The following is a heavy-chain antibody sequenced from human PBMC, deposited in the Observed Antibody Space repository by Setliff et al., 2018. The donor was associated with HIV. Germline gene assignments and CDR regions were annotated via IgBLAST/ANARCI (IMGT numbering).Heavy chain of an antibody. V-gene: IGHV4-34*01. J-gene: IGHJ4*02. Sequence: PSETLSLTCAVYGGSLSGYYWSWIRQPPGQALEWIGEINHRGSTNYNPSLKSRVTISVDTSKNQFSLKLTSVAAADTAVYYCATKLCLRCVDYWGQGTPVTVSS. CDR3: ATKLCLRCVDY. D-gene: IGHD2-8*01. CDR1: GGSLSGYY. CDR2: INHRGST.